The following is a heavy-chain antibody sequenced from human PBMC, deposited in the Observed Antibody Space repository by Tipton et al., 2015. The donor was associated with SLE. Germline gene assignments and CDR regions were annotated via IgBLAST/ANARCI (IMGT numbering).Heavy chain of an antibody. D-gene: IGHD3-3*01. V-gene: IGHV4-39*07. Sequence: TLSLTCTVSGGSISSSSYYWGWIRQPPGKGLEWIGEINHSGSTNYNPSLKSRVTISVDTSKNQFSLKLSSVTAADTAVYYCARGPRRYPLRFLERPQGDWFDPWGQGTLVTVPS. CDR1: GGSISSSSYY. CDR2: INHSGST. J-gene: IGHJ5*02. CDR3: ARGPRRYPLRFLERPQGDWFDP.